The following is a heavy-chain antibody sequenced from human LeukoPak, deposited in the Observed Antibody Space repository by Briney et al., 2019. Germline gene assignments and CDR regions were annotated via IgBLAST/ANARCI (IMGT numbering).Heavy chain of an antibody. Sequence: ASVKVSCKASGYTFTSYDINWVRQATGHRLEWMGWMNPNSGNTGYAQQFQGRVTMTRNTSISRAYMELSSLRSEDTAVYYCARGPSYYDILTGWYYFDYWGQGTLVTVSS. CDR2: MNPNSGNT. CDR1: GYTFTSYD. J-gene: IGHJ4*02. V-gene: IGHV1-8*01. CDR3: ARGPSYYDILTGWYYFDY. D-gene: IGHD3-9*01.